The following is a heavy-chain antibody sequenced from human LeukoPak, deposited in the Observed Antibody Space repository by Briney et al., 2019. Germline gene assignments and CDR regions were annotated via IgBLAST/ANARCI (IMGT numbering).Heavy chain of an antibody. CDR1: EFTLSDYY. Sequence: GGSLRLSCAASEFTLSDYYMSWIRQAPGKGLEWLSYISAKNNIIYYADAVKGRFTISRDTAKNSLFLQMDSLRAEDTAVYFCARYLLDAFDLWGQGTMVTVSS. D-gene: IGHD2-15*01. CDR3: ARYLLDAFDL. J-gene: IGHJ3*01. CDR2: ISAKNNII. V-gene: IGHV3-11*01.